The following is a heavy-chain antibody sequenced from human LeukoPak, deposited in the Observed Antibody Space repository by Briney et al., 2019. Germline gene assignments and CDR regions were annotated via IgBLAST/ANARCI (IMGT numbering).Heavy chain of an antibody. CDR2: INPNSGGT. Sequence: PEASVNVSCKASGYTFTGYYMHWVRQAPGQGLEWMGWINPNSGGTNYAQKFQGRVTMTRDTSISTAYMELSRLRSDDTAVYYCARDSLIQLGILDYWGQGTLVTVSS. J-gene: IGHJ4*02. D-gene: IGHD2-2*01. CDR3: ARDSLIQLGILDY. V-gene: IGHV1-2*02. CDR1: GYTFTGYY.